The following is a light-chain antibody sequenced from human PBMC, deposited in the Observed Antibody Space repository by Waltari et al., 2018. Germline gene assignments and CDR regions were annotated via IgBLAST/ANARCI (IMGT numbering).Light chain of an antibody. V-gene: IGLV1-51*01. Sequence: QSVVTHPPSVSAAPGQKVSIPCSGSSPLLGNAYVSWYQQLPTTAPKLLIYDNDERPSGIPDRFSGSKSGTSATLAITGLQTWDEADYYCGAWDSSLSAFVFGGGTTLTVV. CDR2: DND. CDR3: GAWDSSLSAFV. CDR1: SPLLGNAY. J-gene: IGLJ2*01.